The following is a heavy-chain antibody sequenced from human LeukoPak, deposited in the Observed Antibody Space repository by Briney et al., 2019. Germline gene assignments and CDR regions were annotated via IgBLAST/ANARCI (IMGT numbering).Heavy chain of an antibody. V-gene: IGHV3-21*04. CDR2: IRTSSSYI. D-gene: IGHD3-10*01. CDR3: ARDPGIMVRGSRRGYDGNYYYMDV. CDR1: GLTFSSYS. Sequence: GGSLRLSCAVSGLTFSSYSMNWVRQAPAKGLEWVSSIRTSSSYIYYADSVKGRFTISRDNAKNSLYLQMNRLRVEDTAVYYCARDPGIMVRGSRRGYDGNYYYMDVWGKGTTVTISS. J-gene: IGHJ6*03.